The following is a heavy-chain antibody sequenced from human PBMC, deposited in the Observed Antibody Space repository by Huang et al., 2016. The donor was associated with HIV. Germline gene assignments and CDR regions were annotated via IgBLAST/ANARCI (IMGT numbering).Heavy chain of an antibody. Sequence: QLQLQESGPGVVQPSETLSLTCSVFGGSINVFSWAWIRQCPGKRLEWLGTISPEGATFYRPSLKNRIDISTDTSKNQVSRKLASVIATDTALYYCARHIVHNTGFYQTVGLWNYWGQGVLVAVSS. V-gene: IGHV4-39*01. J-gene: IGHJ4*02. D-gene: IGHD1-1*01. CDR1: GGSINVFS. CDR3: ARHIVHNTGFYQTVGLWNY. CDR2: ISPEGAT.